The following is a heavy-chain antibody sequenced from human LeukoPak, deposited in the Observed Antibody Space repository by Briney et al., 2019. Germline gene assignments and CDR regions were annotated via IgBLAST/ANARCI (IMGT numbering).Heavy chain of an antibody. J-gene: IGHJ4*02. Sequence: GGSLRLSCVASGFTLSSYSMSWVRQAPGKGLEWVSAMSGSDTGSWYADSVKGRFTISRDTSKTTLYLQMNSLRAEDTAIYYCAKDARSFGGTYFDYWGQGTLVTVSS. CDR2: MSGSDTGS. D-gene: IGHD4-23*01. V-gene: IGHV3-23*01. CDR1: GFTLSSYS. CDR3: AKDARSFGGTYFDY.